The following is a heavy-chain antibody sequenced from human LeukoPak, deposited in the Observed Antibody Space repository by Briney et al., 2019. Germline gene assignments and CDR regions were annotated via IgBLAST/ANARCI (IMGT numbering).Heavy chain of an antibody. CDR1: GGTFSSYA. CDR3: ARVVSHRATVIAAHYYYHGMDV. CDR2: IIPIFGTA. D-gene: IGHD4-17*01. J-gene: IGHJ6*02. V-gene: IGHV1-69*13. Sequence: GASVKVSCKASGGTFSSYAISWVRQAPGQGLEWMGGIIPIFGTANYAQKFQGRVTITADESTSTAYMELSSLRSEDTAVYYCARVVSHRATVIAAHYYYHGMDVWGQGTTVTVSS.